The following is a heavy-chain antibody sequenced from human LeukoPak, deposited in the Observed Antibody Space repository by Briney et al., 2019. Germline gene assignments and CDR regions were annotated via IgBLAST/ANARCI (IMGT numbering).Heavy chain of an antibody. V-gene: IGHV4-59*01. D-gene: IGHD4-17*01. Sequence: SETLSLTCTVSGGSISNKYWSWIRQPPGKGLEWIGYIYYSGSTNYNPSLKSRVTILVDTSKNQFSLKLSSVTAADTAVYYCARDTVTKDRDYWGQGTLVTVSS. CDR2: IYYSGST. CDR3: ARDTVTKDRDY. CDR1: GGSISNKY. J-gene: IGHJ4*02.